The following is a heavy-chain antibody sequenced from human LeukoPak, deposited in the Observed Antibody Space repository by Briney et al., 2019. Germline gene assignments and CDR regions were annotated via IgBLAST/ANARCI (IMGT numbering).Heavy chain of an antibody. J-gene: IGHJ4*02. CDR3: AREMRDWNYFDY. V-gene: IGHV6-1*01. D-gene: IGHD3/OR15-3a*01. Sequence: SQTLSLTCAISGDSVSSNSAAWNWLRQSPSRGLEWLGRTYYRSKWYNDYAVSVKSRITINPDTSKNQFSLQLNSVTPEDTAVYYCAREMRDWNYFDYGAREPWSPSPQ. CDR2: TYYRSKWYN. CDR1: GDSVSSNSAA.